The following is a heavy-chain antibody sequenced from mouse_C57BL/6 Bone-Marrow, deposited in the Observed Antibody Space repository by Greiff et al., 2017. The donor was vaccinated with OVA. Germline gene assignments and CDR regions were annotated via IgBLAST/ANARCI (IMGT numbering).Heavy chain of an antibody. Sequence: QVQLKESGAELVRPGASVKLSCKASGYTFTDYYINWVKQRPGQGLEWIARIYPGSGNTYYNEKFKGKATLTAEKSSSTAYMQLSSLTSEDSAVYFCARWAGTIDYWGQGTTLTVSS. D-gene: IGHD4-1*01. CDR2: IYPGSGNT. V-gene: IGHV1-76*01. CDR1: GYTFTDYY. CDR3: ARWAGTIDY. J-gene: IGHJ2*01.